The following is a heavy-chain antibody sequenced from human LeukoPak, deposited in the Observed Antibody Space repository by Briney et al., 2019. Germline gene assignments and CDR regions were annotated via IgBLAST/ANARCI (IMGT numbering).Heavy chain of an antibody. D-gene: IGHD2-2*01. V-gene: IGHV1-24*01. CDR1: GYTLTELS. CDR3: ATEPPLVFRHQYYFDY. CDR2: FDPEDGET. Sequence: ASVKVSCKVSGYTLTELSMHWVRQAPGKGLEWMGGFDPEDGETIYAQKFQGRVTMTEDTSTDTAYMELSSLRSEDTAVYYCATEPPLVFRHQYYFDYWGQGTLVTVSS. J-gene: IGHJ4*02.